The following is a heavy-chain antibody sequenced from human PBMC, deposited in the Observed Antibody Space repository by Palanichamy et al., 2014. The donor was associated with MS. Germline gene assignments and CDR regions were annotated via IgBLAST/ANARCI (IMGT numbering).Heavy chain of an antibody. J-gene: IGHJ4*02. D-gene: IGHD3-22*01. Sequence: EVQLVESGGGLVQPGGSLRLSCAASGFTVSSNYMSWVRQAPGKGLEWVSVIYSGGSTYYADSVKGRFTISRDNSKNTLYLQMNSLRAEDTAVYYCARMQNYYDSSGYHAYFDYWGQGTLVTVSS. V-gene: IGHV3-66*02. CDR1: GFTVSSNY. CDR3: ARMQNYYDSSGYHAYFDY. CDR2: IYSGGST.